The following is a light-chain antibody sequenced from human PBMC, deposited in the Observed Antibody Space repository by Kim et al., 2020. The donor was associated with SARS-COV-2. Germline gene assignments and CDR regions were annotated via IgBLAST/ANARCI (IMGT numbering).Light chain of an antibody. Sequence: AVELTCTLSSGHSNFAIAWHQQQPEKGPRYLMKLDSDGSHTKGDGIPDRFSGSSSGAERYLIISNLQSEDEADYYCQTWVTGIRVFGGGTQLTVL. CDR1: SGHSNFA. CDR3: QTWVTGIRV. V-gene: IGLV4-69*01. J-gene: IGLJ3*02. CDR2: LDSDGSH.